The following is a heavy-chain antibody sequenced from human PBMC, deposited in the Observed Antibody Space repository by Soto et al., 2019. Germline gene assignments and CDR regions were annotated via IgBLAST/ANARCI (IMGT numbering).Heavy chain of an antibody. Sequence: PSWTLSLTCTVSGGSISSGDYYWSLILQPQGKGLEWIGYIYYSGSTYYNPSLKIRVTISVDTSKNQFSLKLSSVTAADTAVYYCDRVGVLLWFPGAFDIWGQGTMVTVSS. CDR2: IYYSGST. D-gene: IGHD3-10*01. V-gene: IGHV4-30-4*01. CDR3: DRVGVLLWFPGAFDI. J-gene: IGHJ3*02. CDR1: GGSISSGDYY.